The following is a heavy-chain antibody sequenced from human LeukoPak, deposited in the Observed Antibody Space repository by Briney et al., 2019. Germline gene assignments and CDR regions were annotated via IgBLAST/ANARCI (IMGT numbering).Heavy chain of an antibody. CDR3: ARDGGNNPGYFDY. V-gene: IGHV4-59*01. J-gene: IGHJ4*02. CDR1: GGSISSYS. Sequence: SGTLSLTCTVSGGSISSYSSSWIRQPPGKGLEWIGDIYYSGSTNYNPSLKSRVTISVDTSKNQFSLKLSSVTAADTAVYYCARDGGNNPGYFDYWGQGTLVTVSS. CDR2: IYYSGST. D-gene: IGHD4-23*01.